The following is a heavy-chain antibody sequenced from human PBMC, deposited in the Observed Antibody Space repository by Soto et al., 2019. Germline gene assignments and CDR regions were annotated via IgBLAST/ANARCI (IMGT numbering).Heavy chain of an antibody. Sequence: QVQLVQSGAEVKKPGASVKVSCKASGYTFSSYGINWVRQAPGQGLEWLGWISAYDGNTKYAQILQGRVSMTTDTSTNTAYMELRSLRSDDTAVYYCARGGYYDSSGSRNYYNYGMNVWGQGTTVTVSS. J-gene: IGHJ6*02. D-gene: IGHD3-22*01. V-gene: IGHV1-18*01. CDR3: ARGGYYDSSGSRNYYNYGMNV. CDR1: GYTFSSYG. CDR2: ISAYDGNT.